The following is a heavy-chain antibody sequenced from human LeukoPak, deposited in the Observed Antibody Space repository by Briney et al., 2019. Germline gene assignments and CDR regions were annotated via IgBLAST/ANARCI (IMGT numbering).Heavy chain of an antibody. V-gene: IGHV4-59*01. D-gene: IGHD6-13*01. J-gene: IGHJ4*02. CDR3: ARDKQQLSY. CDR1: GGSISSYH. CDR2: IYYSGST. Sequence: SETLSLTCSVSGGSISSYHWSWIRQPPGKGLEWIGSIYYSGSTNYSPSLKSRVTISVDTSKNQFSLKLTSVTAADTAVYYCARDKQQLSYWGQGTLVTVSS.